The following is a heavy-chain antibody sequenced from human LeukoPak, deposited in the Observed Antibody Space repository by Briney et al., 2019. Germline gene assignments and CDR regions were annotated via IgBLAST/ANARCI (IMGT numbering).Heavy chain of an antibody. CDR2: IYHSGST. J-gene: IGHJ3*02. D-gene: IGHD4-17*01. CDR3: ARATTFIAFDI. Sequence: SETLSLTCSVSNYSINNGFYWGWIRQSPGKGLEWIGSIYHSGSTYYNPSLKSRVTISVDRSKNQFSLKLSSVTAADTAVYYCARATTFIAFDIWGQGTMVTVSS. V-gene: IGHV4-38-2*02. CDR1: NYSINNGFY.